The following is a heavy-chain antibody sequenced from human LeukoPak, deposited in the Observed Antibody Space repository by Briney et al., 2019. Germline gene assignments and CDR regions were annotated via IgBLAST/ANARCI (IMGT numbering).Heavy chain of an antibody. J-gene: IGHJ4*02. Sequence: SETLSLTCTVSGGSISSGAYYWSWIRQPPGKGLEWIGYIYYSGSTHYNSSLKSRVSISVDTSKNQFSLNLNSVTAADTAVYYCASLLRMVYAVDCWGQGTLATVSS. CDR1: GGSISSGAYY. CDR3: ASLLRMVYAVDC. D-gene: IGHD2-8*01. V-gene: IGHV4-30-4*01. CDR2: IYYSGST.